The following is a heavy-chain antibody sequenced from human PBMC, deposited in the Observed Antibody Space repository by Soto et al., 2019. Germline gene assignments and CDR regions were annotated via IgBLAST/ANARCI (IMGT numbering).Heavy chain of an antibody. V-gene: IGHV3-30*18. CDR3: ANSVRVTNYIYYGMDV. J-gene: IGHJ6*02. CDR1: GFTFNTSG. Sequence: QVHLVESGGGVVQPGRALRLSCAASGFTFNTSGMHWVRQAPGKGLEWVAVIAFDGSQAFYGDSVRGRFTISKDNSKNTLFVQMKGLSPEDTAAYYCANSVRVTNYIYYGMDVWGQGTKVTVSS. CDR2: IAFDGSQA. D-gene: IGHD2-21*02.